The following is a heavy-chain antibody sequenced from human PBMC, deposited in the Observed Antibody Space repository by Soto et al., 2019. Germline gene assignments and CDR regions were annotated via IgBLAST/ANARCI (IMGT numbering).Heavy chain of an antibody. V-gene: IGHV3-23*01. CDR2: ISGSGGST. D-gene: IGHD5-12*01. Sequence: PGGSLRLSCAASGFTLSSYAMSLVRQAPGKGLEWVSAISGSGGSTYYADSVKGRFTISRDNSKNTLYLQMNSLRAEDTAVYYCAKDRGEYYYYYMDVWGKGTTVTVSS. CDR3: AKDRGEYYYYYMDV. J-gene: IGHJ6*03. CDR1: GFTLSSYA.